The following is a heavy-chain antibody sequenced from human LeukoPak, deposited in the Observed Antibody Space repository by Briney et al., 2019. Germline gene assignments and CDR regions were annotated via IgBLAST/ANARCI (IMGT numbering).Heavy chain of an antibody. Sequence: GGSLRLSCAASGFTFSSYGMHWVRQAPGKGLEWVAFIRYDGSNKYYADSVKGRFTISRDNSKNTLYLQMNSLRAEDTAVYYCAKPYYDFWSGYYRPSYYFDYWGQGTLVTVSS. CDR3: AKPYYDFWSGYYRPSYYFDY. CDR2: IRYDGSNK. J-gene: IGHJ4*02. V-gene: IGHV3-30*02. CDR1: GFTFSSYG. D-gene: IGHD3-3*01.